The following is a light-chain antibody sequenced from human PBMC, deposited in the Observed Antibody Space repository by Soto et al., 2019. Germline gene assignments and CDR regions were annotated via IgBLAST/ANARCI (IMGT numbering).Light chain of an antibody. CDR3: QQYD. Sequence: DIQMTQSPSSLSASVGDRVTITCQASQDISNYLNWYQQKPGEAPKLLIYDASNLETGVPSRFSGSGSGTDFTFTISSLQPEDIATYYCQQYDFGGGTKVEIK. J-gene: IGKJ4*01. CDR1: QDISNY. V-gene: IGKV1-33*01. CDR2: DAS.